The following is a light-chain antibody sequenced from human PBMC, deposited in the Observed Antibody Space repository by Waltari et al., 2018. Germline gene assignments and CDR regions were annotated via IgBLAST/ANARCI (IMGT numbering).Light chain of an antibody. J-gene: IGKJ4*01. V-gene: IGKV3-11*01. CDR2: DAS. Sequence: EIVLTQSPAILSFSPGERATLSCRASQSVGTYLAWYHQRPGQSPRLLIYDASSRATGIPARFTGSGSETDFTLTISSLQPEDFAVYYCQQRRNRPLTFGGGTRVQI. CDR1: QSVGTY. CDR3: QQRRNRPLT.